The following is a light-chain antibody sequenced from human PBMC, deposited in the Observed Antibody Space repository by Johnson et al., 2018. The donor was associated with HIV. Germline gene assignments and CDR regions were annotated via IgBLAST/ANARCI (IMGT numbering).Light chain of an antibody. CDR2: DNN. CDR3: GTWDSSLSAYV. CDR1: SSNIGNNY. V-gene: IGLV1-51*01. J-gene: IGLJ1*01. Sequence: QSVLTQPPSVSAAPGQKVTISCSGSSSNIGNNYVSWYQQLTGTAPKLLIYDNNKRPSGIPDRFSGSKSGPSATLGLTGLQTGDEADYYCGTWDSSLSAYVFGAGTKVTVL.